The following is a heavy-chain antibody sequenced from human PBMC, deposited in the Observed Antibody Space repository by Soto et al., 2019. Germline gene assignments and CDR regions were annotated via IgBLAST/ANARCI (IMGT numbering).Heavy chain of an antibody. J-gene: IGHJ4*02. D-gene: IGHD3-16*02. CDR3: ARGGDYVWGSYRPSGYFDY. CDR2: IYYSGST. Sequence: SETLSLTCTVSGGSISSGGYYWSWIRQHPGKGLEWIGYIYYSGSTYYNPSLKSRVTISVDTSKNQFSLKLSSVTAADTAVYYCARGGDYVWGSYRPSGYFDYWGQGTLVTVSS. V-gene: IGHV4-31*03. CDR1: GGSISSGGYY.